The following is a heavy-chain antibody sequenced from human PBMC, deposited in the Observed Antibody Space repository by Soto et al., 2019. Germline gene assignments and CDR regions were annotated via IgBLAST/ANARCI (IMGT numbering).Heavy chain of an antibody. Sequence: QVQLVQSGAEVKKPGSSVKVSCTASGGTFNFYSISWVRQAPGQGLEWVGRVIPMVGMSEYAQKFQGRVTISADNSTSTAYMTLRSLRSEDTAVYYCATNCGWGSAHFDYWGQGTLVTVSS. CDR1: GGTFNFYS. V-gene: IGHV1-69*02. J-gene: IGHJ4*02. CDR3: ATNCGWGSAHFDY. CDR2: VIPMVGMS. D-gene: IGHD3-16*01.